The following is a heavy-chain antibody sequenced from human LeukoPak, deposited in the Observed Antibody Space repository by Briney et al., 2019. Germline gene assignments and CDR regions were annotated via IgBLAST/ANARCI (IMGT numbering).Heavy chain of an antibody. CDR2: INPNSGGT. J-gene: IGHJ4*02. CDR1: GYTFTRYY. D-gene: IGHD2-15*01. V-gene: IGHV1-2*02. Sequence: ASVKVSCKASGYTFTRYYMHGVRQAAGQGVEWMGWINPNSGGTNYAQKFQGRVTITRDTSISTAYMELSRLRSDDTAVYYCARKSEIVGYCVYWGQGTPVTVSS. CDR3: ARKSEIVGYCVY.